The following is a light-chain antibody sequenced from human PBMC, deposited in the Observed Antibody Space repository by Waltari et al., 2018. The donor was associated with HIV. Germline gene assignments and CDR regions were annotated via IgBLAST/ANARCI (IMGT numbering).Light chain of an antibody. V-gene: IGLV2-14*03. J-gene: IGLJ2*01. CDR1: SSAIGSFDS. CDR2: DVT. Sequence: SALTQPASVSGSPGQSLTLSCLGASSAIGSFDSVSWYQQHPDKAPKLILYDVTYRPSGVSGRFSGSRSGSMASLTISGLQPEDEADYFCCSYSDSGTILFGGGTRVTVL. CDR3: CSYSDSGTIL.